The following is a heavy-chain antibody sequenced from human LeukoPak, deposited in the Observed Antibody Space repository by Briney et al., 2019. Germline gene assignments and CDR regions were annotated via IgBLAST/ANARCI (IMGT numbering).Heavy chain of an antibody. J-gene: IGHJ4*02. CDR1: GFTFRSYG. Sequence: GGSLRLSCAASGFTFRSYGMHWVRQAPGKGLEWVAVIRYDGSKKYYADSVKGRFTVSRDDSKNTVYLQMDSLRAEDTAMYYCARDLSYGSVDFRGQGTLVIVSS. CDR3: ARDLSYGSVDF. CDR2: IRYDGSKK. V-gene: IGHV3-33*08. D-gene: IGHD3-10*01.